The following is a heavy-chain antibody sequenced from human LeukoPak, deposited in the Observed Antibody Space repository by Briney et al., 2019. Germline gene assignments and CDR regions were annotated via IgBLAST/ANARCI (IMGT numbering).Heavy chain of an antibody. CDR2: INPNSGGT. D-gene: IGHD6-13*01. CDR3: ARTMYSSSWYVLDY. V-gene: IGHV1-2*04. CDR1: GYTFTGYY. J-gene: IGHJ4*02. Sequence: ASVKVSCKASGYTFTGYYMHWVRQAPGQGLEWMGWINPNSGGTNYAQKFQGWVTITRDTSISTAYMELSRLRSDDTAVYYCARTMYSSSWYVLDYWGQGTLVTVSS.